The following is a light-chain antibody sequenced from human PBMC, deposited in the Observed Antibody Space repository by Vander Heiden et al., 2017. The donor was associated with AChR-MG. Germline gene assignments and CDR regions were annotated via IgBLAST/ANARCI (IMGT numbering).Light chain of an antibody. CDR3: QQYNHWPPPWT. V-gene: IGKV3-15*01. CDR2: AAS. CDR1: QSVGSS. Sequence: DILMTQSPATLSVSPGERATLSCRASQSVGSSVAWYQQRPGQAPRLLIFAASTRATGIPARFSGSGSGTEFTLTISSLQSEDFAVYYCQQYNHWPPPWTFGQGTKVDIK. J-gene: IGKJ1*01.